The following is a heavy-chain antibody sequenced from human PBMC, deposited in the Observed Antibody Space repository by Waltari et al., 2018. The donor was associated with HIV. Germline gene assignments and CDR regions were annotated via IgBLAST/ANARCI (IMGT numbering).Heavy chain of an antibody. CDR3: ARDSSISARRGFDP. CDR1: GYTFSNYY. D-gene: IGHD6-6*01. J-gene: IGHJ5*02. CDR2: IDARGGST. V-gene: IGHV1-46*01. Sequence: QVVLVQSGAEVKKPGASVQVSCKASGYTFSNYYMNWVRQAPGQGLEWRGLIDARGGSTTDAQRFQGRLTMTWDTSTGTFFVKFSSLRSDDTAVYYCARDSSISARRGFDPWGQGTLVTVSS.